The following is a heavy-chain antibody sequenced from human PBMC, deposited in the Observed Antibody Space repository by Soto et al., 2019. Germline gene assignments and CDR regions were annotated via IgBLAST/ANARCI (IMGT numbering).Heavy chain of an antibody. CDR3: ARVLGYCSGGSCYPNPAIYYYYGMDV. J-gene: IGHJ6*02. Sequence: SETLSLTCTVSGGSISSYYWSWIRQPPGKGLEWIGYIYYSGSTNYNPSLKSRVTISVDTSKNQFSLKLSSVTAADTAVYYCARVLGYCSGGSCYPNPAIYYYYGMDVWGQGTTVTVSS. CDR2: IYYSGST. CDR1: GGSISSYY. V-gene: IGHV4-59*01. D-gene: IGHD2-15*01.